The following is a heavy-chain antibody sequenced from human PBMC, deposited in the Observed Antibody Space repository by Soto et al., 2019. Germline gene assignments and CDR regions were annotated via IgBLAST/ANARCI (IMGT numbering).Heavy chain of an antibody. V-gene: IGHV3-30-3*01. CDR2: ISDDGTNK. Sequence: PGGSLRLSCQCSGFTFSSYAIQWVRQAPGKGLEWVAAISDDGTNKHTADSVKGRFTISRDNSRNTVYLELNNLSAEDTAVYHCAKNQGVELVPLATVDWFDPWGQGSVVTVSS. CDR1: GFTFSSYA. CDR3: AKNQGVELVPLATVDWFDP. J-gene: IGHJ5*02. D-gene: IGHD1-26*01.